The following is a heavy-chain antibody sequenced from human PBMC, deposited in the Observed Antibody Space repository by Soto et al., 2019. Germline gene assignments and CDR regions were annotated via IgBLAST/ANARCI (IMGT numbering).Heavy chain of an antibody. V-gene: IGHV1-69*13. CDR2: IIPIFGTA. D-gene: IGHD3-22*01. CDR3: ARVARITMIVVDSDAFDI. J-gene: IGHJ3*02. CDR1: GGTFSSYA. Sequence: SVKVSCKASGGTFSSYAISWVRQAPGQGLEWMGGIIPIFGTANYAQKFQGRVTITADESTSTAYVELSSLRSEDTAVYYCARVARITMIVVDSDAFDIWGQGTMVTVS.